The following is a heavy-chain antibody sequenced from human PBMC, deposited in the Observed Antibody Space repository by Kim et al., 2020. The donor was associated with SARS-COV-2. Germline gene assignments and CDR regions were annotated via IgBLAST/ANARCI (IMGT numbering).Heavy chain of an antibody. D-gene: IGHD2-15*01. Sequence: GGSLRLSCAASRFTFRDYAVHWVRQPPGKGLEWVSAMSLDSANTGYADSVKGRFTVSRDIAQNTVFLQMNSLKPEDTALYYCGKDLTPGGLDIWGRGTMVTVSS. CDR3: GKDLTPGGLDI. V-gene: IGHV3-9*01. CDR1: RFTFRDYA. CDR2: MSLDSANT. J-gene: IGHJ6*02.